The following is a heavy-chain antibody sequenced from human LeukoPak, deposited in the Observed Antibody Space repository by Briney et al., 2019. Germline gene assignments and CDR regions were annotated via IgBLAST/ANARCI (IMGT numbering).Heavy chain of an antibody. CDR1: GGSFSGYY. V-gene: IGHV4-34*01. J-gene: IGHJ4*02. CDR2: INHSGST. Sequence: SETLSLTCAVYGGSFSGYYWSWIRQPPGKGLEWIGEINHSGSTNYNPSLKSRVTISVDTSKNQFSLKLSSVTAADTAVYYCARGLRIAVAGWLDYWGQGTLVTVSS. CDR3: ARGLRIAVAGWLDY. D-gene: IGHD6-19*01.